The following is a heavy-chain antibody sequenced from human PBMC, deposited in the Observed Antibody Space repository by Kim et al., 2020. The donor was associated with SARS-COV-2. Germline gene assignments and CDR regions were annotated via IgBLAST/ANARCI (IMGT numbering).Heavy chain of an antibody. J-gene: IGHJ4*02. CDR2: IYYSGST. Sequence: SETLSLTCTVSGGSISSGGYYWSWIRQHPGKGLEWFGYIYYSGSTYYNPSLKSRVTISVDTSKNQFSLKLSPVTAADTAVYYCARFPILLYYDSSRAGGGWVYYFDYWGQGTLVTVSS. CDR1: GGSISSGGYY. D-gene: IGHD3-22*01. CDR3: ARFPILLYYDSSRAGGGWVYYFDY. V-gene: IGHV4-31*03.